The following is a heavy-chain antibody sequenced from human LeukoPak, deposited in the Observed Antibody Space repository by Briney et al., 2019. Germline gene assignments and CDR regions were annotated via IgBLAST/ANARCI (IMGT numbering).Heavy chain of an antibody. J-gene: IGHJ4*02. CDR2: IRTDSKTI. CDR3: GAMVRGLGSFDY. D-gene: IGHD3-10*01. V-gene: IGHV3-48*01. CDR1: GFTFSDFS. Sequence: GGSLRLSCAASGFTFSDFSMNWVRQAPGKGLEDISYIRTDSKTIWYADSVKGRFTISRDNSKNTLYLQMNSLRAEDTAVYYCGAMVRGLGSFDYWGQGTLVTVSS.